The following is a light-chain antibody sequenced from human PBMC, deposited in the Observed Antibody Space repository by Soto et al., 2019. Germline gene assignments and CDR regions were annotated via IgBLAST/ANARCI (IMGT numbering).Light chain of an antibody. V-gene: IGLV1-44*01. J-gene: IGLJ2*01. CDR3: AAWDDSLNGVV. CDR1: SSNIGSHT. Sequence: QYVLTQPPSASGTPGQTSAISCSGGSSNIGSHTVNWYQQLPGTAPRLLIYSNTQRPSGVPDRFSGSKSGTSASLAISGLQSEYEGDYYCAAWDDSLNGVVFGGGTQLTVL. CDR2: SNT.